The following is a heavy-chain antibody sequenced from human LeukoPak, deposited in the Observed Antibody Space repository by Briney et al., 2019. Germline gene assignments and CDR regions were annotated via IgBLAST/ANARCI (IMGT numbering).Heavy chain of an antibody. CDR3: ARLNDFGDYGAFDI. CDR2: ISSSGSTI. V-gene: IGHV3-11*01. CDR1: GFTFSDYY. J-gene: IGHJ3*02. D-gene: IGHD4-17*01. Sequence: GGSLRLSCAASGFTFSDYYMSWIRQAPGKGLEWVSYISSSGSTIFYADSVKGRFTIARDNAKNSLYLRMNSLRAEDTAVYYCARLNDFGDYGAFDIWGQGTMVTVSS.